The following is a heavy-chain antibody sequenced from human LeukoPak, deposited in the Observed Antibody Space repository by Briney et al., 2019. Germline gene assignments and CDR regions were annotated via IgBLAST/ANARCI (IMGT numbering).Heavy chain of an antibody. D-gene: IGHD6-6*01. J-gene: IGHJ4*02. CDR3: ARFPRY. CDR2: IYSSGSTNYT. Sequence: PSETLSLTCTVSGDSISSFYWSWIRQPAGKGLEWIGRIYSSGSTNYTNYNPSLKSRVTISADTSKNQFSLEVNSVTAADTAVYYCARFPRYWGQGTLVTVSS. V-gene: IGHV4-4*07. CDR1: GDSISSFY.